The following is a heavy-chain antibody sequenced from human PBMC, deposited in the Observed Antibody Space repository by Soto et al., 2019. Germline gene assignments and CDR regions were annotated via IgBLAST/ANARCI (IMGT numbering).Heavy chain of an antibody. CDR1: GSSISSGGYY. CDR3: ARHPGATVSDWYFDL. CDR2: IYYSGST. D-gene: IGHD4-4*01. V-gene: IGHV4-31*03. J-gene: IGHJ2*01. Sequence: QVQLQESGPGLVKPSQTLSLTCTVSGSSISSGGYYWSWIRQHPGKGLEWIGYIYYSGSTYYNPSLKSRVTISVDTSKNQFSLKLSSVTAADTAVYYCARHPGATVSDWYFDLWGRGTLVTVSS.